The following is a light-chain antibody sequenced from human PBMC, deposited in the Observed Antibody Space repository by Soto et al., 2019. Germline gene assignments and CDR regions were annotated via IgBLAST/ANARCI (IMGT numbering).Light chain of an antibody. CDR3: QQYGSSPET. CDR1: QSVYSNY. J-gene: IGKJ1*01. CDR2: GAS. Sequence: EIVLTQSPGTLSLLPGERATLSCRASQSVYSNYLAWYQQKPGQAPRLLISGASSRATGIPDRFSGSGSGTDFTLTISRLEPEDFAVYYCQQYGSSPETFGQGTKVDNK. V-gene: IGKV3-20*01.